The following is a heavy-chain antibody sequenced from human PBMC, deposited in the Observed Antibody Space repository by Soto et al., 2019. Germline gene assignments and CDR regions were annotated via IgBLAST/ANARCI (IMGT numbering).Heavy chain of an antibody. J-gene: IGHJ6*02. CDR3: AKDSAPPDA. CDR2: ISGSGGST. CDR1: GFIFSNFA. Sequence: TGGSLRLSCAASGFIFSNFAMSWVRQAPGKGLEWVSAISGSGGSTYYADSVKGRFTISRDNSKNMLYVQMNSLRVEDTAVYYCAKDSAPPDAWGHGTTVTVP. V-gene: IGHV3-23*01.